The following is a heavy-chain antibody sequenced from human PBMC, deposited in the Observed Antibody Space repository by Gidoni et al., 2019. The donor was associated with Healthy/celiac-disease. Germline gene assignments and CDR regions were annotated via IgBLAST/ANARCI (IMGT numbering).Heavy chain of an antibody. J-gene: IGHJ6*02. Sequence: QVQLVQSGAEVKKPGASVKVSCKASGYTFPSYGISWVRQAPGQGLEWMGWISTYNGNTNYAQKVKGRVTMTTDTSTSTAYRELRSLRSDDTAVYYCARAEYGDYDYYYGMDVWGQGTTVTVSS. V-gene: IGHV1-18*01. CDR3: ARAEYGDYDYYYGMDV. CDR2: ISTYNGNT. D-gene: IGHD4-17*01. CDR1: GYTFPSYG.